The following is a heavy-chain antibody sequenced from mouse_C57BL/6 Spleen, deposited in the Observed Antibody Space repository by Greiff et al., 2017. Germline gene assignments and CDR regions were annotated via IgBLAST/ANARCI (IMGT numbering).Heavy chain of an antibody. Sequence: VHVKQSGPELVKPGDSVKISCKASGYSFTGYFMNWVMQSHGKSLEWIGRINPYNGDTFYNQKFKGKATLTVDKSSSTAHMELRSLTSEDSAVYYCARSDDYGAWFAYWGQGTLVTVSA. CDR2: INPYNGDT. D-gene: IGHD2-4*01. V-gene: IGHV1-20*01. CDR3: ARSDDYGAWFAY. J-gene: IGHJ3*01. CDR1: GYSFTGYF.